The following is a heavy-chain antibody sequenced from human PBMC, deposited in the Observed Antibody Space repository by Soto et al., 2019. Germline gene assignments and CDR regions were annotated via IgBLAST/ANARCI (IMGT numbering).Heavy chain of an antibody. CDR2: IYYSGST. CDR3: ASGQPVGYLVYFNP. Sequence: PSETLSLTCTVSGGSISSYYWSWIRQPPGKGLEWIGYIYYSGSTNYNPSLKSRVTISVDTSKNQFSLKLSSVTAADSAGYYCASGQPVGYLVYFNPWGQGTLVTVSS. V-gene: IGHV4-59*01. CDR1: GGSISSYY. J-gene: IGHJ5*02. D-gene: IGHD2-8*01.